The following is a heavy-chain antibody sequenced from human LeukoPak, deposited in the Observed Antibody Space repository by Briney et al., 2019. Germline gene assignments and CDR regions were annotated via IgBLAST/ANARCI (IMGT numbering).Heavy chain of an antibody. CDR2: IYYSGST. J-gene: IGHJ2*01. Sequence: PSETLSLTCTVSGGSISSYYWSWIRQPPGKGLEWIGYIYYSGSTNYNPSLKSRVTISVDTSKNQFSLKLSSVTAADTAVYYCAREGYRNVGATHFDLWGRGTLVTVSS. CDR1: GGSISSYY. D-gene: IGHD1-26*01. V-gene: IGHV4-59*01. CDR3: AREGYRNVGATHFDL.